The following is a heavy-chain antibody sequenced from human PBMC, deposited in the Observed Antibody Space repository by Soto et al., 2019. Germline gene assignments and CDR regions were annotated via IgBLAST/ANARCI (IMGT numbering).Heavy chain of an antibody. CDR1: GGSISSSNW. CDR3: AVVTNVYGDYDGYYYYGMDV. Sequence: QVQLQESGPGLVKPSGTLSLTCAVSGGSISSSNWWSWVSQPPGKGLEWIGKIYHSGSTNYNPSLKSRVTISVAKSKTQFSLKLSSVTAADTAVYYCAVVTNVYGDYDGYYYYGMDVWGQGPTVTVSS. CDR2: IYHSGST. V-gene: IGHV4-4*02. J-gene: IGHJ6*02. D-gene: IGHD4-17*01.